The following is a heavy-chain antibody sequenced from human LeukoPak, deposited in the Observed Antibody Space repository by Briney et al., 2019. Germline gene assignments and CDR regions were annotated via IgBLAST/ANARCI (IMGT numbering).Heavy chain of an antibody. CDR3: AMGWDIAAAGPRGNYFDY. D-gene: IGHD6-13*01. J-gene: IGHJ4*02. V-gene: IGHV5-51*01. Sequence: GQPLNISCKGSGYSFTSYWIAWVRQMPGQGLDWMGIIYPVDSDTRSTPSFPGHVTISPDKPISTAYQQWSSLKASDAAMYYCAMGWDIAAAGPRGNYFDYWGQGTLVAVSS. CDR1: GYSFTSYW. CDR2: IYPVDSDT.